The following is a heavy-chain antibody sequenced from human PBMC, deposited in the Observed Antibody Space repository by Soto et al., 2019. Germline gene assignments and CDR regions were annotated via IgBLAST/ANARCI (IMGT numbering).Heavy chain of an antibody. D-gene: IGHD5-18*01. CDR1: GGSISSYY. CDR3: ASRYGSCFDY. V-gene: IGHV4-59*08. Sequence: QVQLQESGPGLVKPSETLSLTCTVSGGSISSYYWSWIRQPPGKGLEWIGYIYYSGSTNYNPSLKSRSPISEDTSKTHFSLMLGSVTAADTPVYYCASRYGSCFDYGGQGTLVTVSS. J-gene: IGHJ4*02. CDR2: IYYSGST.